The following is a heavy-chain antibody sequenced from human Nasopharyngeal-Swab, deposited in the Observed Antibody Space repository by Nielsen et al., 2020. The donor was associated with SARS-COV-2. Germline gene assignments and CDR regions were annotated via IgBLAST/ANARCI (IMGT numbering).Heavy chain of an antibody. D-gene: IGHD2-2*02. J-gene: IGHJ4*02. V-gene: IGHV1-24*01. CDR1: GYTLTELS. CDR3: ATGPAVVVPAAIDY. Sequence: ASVKVSCKVSGYTLTELSMHWVRQAPGKGLEWRGGFDPEDGETIYAQKFQGRVTMTEDTSTDTAYMELSSLRSEDTAVYYCATGPAVVVPAAIDYWGQGTLVTVSS. CDR2: FDPEDGET.